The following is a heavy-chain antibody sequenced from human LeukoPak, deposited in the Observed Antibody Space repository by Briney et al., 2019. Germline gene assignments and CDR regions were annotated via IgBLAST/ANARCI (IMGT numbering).Heavy chain of an antibody. CDR3: AKGSGYRYGYDYYYYMDV. Sequence: GGSLRLSCAASGFTFSSYAMSWVRQAPGKGLEWVSAMSGSGGSTYYADSVKGRFTISRDNSKNTLYLQMNSLRAEDTAVYYCAKGSGYRYGYDYYYYMDVWGKGTTVTVSS. CDR2: MSGSGGST. D-gene: IGHD5-18*01. CDR1: GFTFSSYA. V-gene: IGHV3-23*01. J-gene: IGHJ6*03.